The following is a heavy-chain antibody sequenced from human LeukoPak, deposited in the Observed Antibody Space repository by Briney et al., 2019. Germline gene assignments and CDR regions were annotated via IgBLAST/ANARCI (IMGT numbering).Heavy chain of an antibody. D-gene: IGHD3-9*01. CDR1: GYSFTSYW. Sequence: GESLKISCKGSGYSFTSYWIAWVRQMPGKGLEWMEIMYPADSDIRYSPSLQGQVIMSADKSINTAYLQWSSLKASDSAMYYCARGLTETGLGAFDTWGQGTMVTVSS. CDR2: MYPADSDI. CDR3: ARGLTETGLGAFDT. V-gene: IGHV5-51*01. J-gene: IGHJ3*02.